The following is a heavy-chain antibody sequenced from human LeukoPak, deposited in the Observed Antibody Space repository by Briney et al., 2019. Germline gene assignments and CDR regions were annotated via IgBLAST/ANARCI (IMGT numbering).Heavy chain of an antibody. V-gene: IGHV3-23*01. CDR2: ISGSGGST. CDR3: AKGVDFWSGPNY. D-gene: IGHD3-3*01. CDR1: GYTFSSYA. J-gene: IGHJ4*02. Sequence: ASVKVSCKASGYTFSSYAMSWVRQAPGKGLEWVSAISGSGGSTYYADSVKGRFTISRDNSKNTLYLQMNSLRAEDTAVYYCAKGVDFWSGPNYWGQGTLVTVSS.